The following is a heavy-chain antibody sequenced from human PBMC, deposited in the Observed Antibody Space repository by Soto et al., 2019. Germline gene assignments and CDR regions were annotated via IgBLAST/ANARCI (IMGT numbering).Heavy chain of an antibody. CDR1: VFTFSDYY. V-gene: IGHV3-11*01. CDR3: ARGRALHR. J-gene: IGHJ4*02. CDR2: ISSSSRTT. Sequence: SLRLSCSASVFTFSDYYMSWIRQAPGKGLDWVAYISSSSRTTKYGDSVRGRFTISRDNAKDSLSLQMNSLRGDDTAVYFCARGRALHRWGQGTLVTVSS.